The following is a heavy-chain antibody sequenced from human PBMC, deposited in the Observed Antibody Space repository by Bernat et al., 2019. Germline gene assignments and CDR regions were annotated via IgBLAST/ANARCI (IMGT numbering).Heavy chain of an antibody. CDR2: IKQDGSEK. D-gene: IGHD4-17*01. Sequence: EVQLVESGGGLVQPGGSLRLSCAASGFTFSSYWMSWVRQAPGKGLEWVANIKQDGSEKYYVDSVKGRFTISRDNAKNSLYLQMNSLRAEDTAVYYCARGRNGDYRHYYYGMDVWGQGTTVTVSS. V-gene: IGHV3-7*03. J-gene: IGHJ6*02. CDR3: ARGRNGDYRHYYYGMDV. CDR1: GFTFSSYW.